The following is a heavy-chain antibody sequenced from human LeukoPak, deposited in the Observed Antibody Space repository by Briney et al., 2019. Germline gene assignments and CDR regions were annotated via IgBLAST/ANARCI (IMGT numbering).Heavy chain of an antibody. J-gene: IGHJ4*02. Sequence: GGSLRLSCAASGFIFSSHGMNWVRQAPGKGLEWVSSINGSGDRTYYADSVKGRFTISRDNSKNTLYLQMNSLRAEDTAVYYCAKPARTDYADYWGQGTLVTVSS. CDR1: GFIFSSHG. D-gene: IGHD1-14*01. CDR2: INGSGDRT. V-gene: IGHV3-23*01. CDR3: AKPARTDYADY.